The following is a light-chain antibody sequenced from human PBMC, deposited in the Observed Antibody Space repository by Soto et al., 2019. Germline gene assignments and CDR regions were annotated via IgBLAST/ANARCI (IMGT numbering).Light chain of an antibody. V-gene: IGLV1-47*01. CDR2: RNS. CDR1: SSNIGSDY. CDR3: ASWDDSLSGFVV. J-gene: IGLJ2*01. Sequence: QPVLTQPPSASGTPGQKVTISCSGSSSNIGSDYVFWYQQLPGTAPKVLMYRNSQRPSGVPDRFSGSESGTSASLAISGLRSEDEADYYCASWDDSLSGFVVFGGGTKLTVL.